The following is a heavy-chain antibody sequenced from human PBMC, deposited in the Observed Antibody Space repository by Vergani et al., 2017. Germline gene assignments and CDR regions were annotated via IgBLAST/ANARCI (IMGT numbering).Heavy chain of an antibody. D-gene: IGHD1-1*01. CDR3: ARENPPVQLERRGWFDP. J-gene: IGHJ5*02. CDR1: GGTFSSYA. Sequence: QVQLVQSGAEVKKPGSSVKVSCKASGGTFSSYAISWVRQAPGQGLEWMGGIIPIFGTANYAQKFQGRVTITAAESTSTAYMELSSMRSEDTAVYYCARENPPVQLERRGWFDPWGQGTLVTVSS. V-gene: IGHV1-69*12. CDR2: IIPIFGTA.